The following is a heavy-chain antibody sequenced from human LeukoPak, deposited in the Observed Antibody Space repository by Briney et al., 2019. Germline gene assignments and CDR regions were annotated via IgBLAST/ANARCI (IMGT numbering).Heavy chain of an antibody. D-gene: IGHD3-10*01. CDR2: IYHSGST. V-gene: IGHV4-59*12. J-gene: IGHJ4*02. CDR1: GGSISSYY. Sequence: SETLSLTCTVSGGSISSYYWSWIRQPPGKGLEWIGYIYHSGSTYYNPSLKSRVTISVDRSKNQFSLKLSSVTAADTAVYYCARAMGWFGAFPYYFDYWGQGTLVTVSS. CDR3: ARAMGWFGAFPYYFDY.